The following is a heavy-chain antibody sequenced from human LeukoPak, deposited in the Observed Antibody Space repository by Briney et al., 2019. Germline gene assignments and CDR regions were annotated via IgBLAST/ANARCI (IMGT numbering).Heavy chain of an antibody. CDR1: GGSISSSSYY. V-gene: IGHV4-39*01. Sequence: SETLSLTCTVSGGSISSSSYYWGWIRQPPGKGLEWIGSIYYSGSTYYNPSLKSRVAISVDTSKNQFSLKLSSVTAADTAVYYCARHPRGYCSSTSCSPFDYWGQGTLVTVSS. CDR2: IYYSGST. D-gene: IGHD2-2*01. J-gene: IGHJ4*02. CDR3: ARHPRGYCSSTSCSPFDY.